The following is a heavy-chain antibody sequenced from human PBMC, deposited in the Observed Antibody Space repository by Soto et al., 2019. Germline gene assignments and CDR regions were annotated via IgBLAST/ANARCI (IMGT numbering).Heavy chain of an antibody. V-gene: IGHV3-23*01. J-gene: IGHJ4*02. CDR2: ISGSGGST. CDR1: GFTFSSYA. D-gene: IGHD3-22*01. CDR3: AKARLKYDSSGYYFDY. Sequence: GGSLRLSCAASGFTFSSYAMSWVRQAPGKGLEWVSAISGSGGSTYYADSVKGRFTISRDNSKNTLYLQMNSLRAEDTAVYYCAKARLKYDSSGYYFDYWGQGTLVTVSS.